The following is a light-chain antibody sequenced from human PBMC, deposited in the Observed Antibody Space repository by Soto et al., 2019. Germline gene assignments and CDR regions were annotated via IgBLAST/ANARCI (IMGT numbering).Light chain of an antibody. J-gene: IGKJ2*01. CDR3: QQHGSSPRT. V-gene: IGKV3-20*01. CDR1: QSVSSSY. CDR2: GAS. Sequence: EIVLTQSPGTLSLSPGERATLSCRASQSVSSSYLAWYQQKPGQAPRLLIYGASSRATGIPDRFSGSGSGTDFTLTISRLEPEDFAVYHCQQHGSSPRTFGQGTKLEIK.